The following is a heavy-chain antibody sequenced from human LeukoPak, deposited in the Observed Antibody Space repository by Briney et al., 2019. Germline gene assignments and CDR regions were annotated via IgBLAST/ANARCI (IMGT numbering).Heavy chain of an antibody. CDR1: GFTFNTYA. D-gene: IGHD3-22*01. CDR2: ISVSGGRT. V-gene: IGHV3-23*01. J-gene: IGHJ4*02. Sequence: PGGSLRLSCVASGFTFNTYAMSWVRQAPGKGLEWVSGISVSGGRTDYADSVKGRFTISRDNSKNTLYLQMNSLRAEDTAVYYCAKRGPGYDKSTYPPHYFDYWGQGTLVTVSS. CDR3: AKRGPGYDKSTYPPHYFDY.